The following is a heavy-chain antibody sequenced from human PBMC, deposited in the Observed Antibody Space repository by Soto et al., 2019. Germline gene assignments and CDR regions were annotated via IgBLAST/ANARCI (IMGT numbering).Heavy chain of an antibody. D-gene: IGHD5-18*01. V-gene: IGHV5-10-1*01. CDR2: IDPSDSYT. J-gene: IGHJ3*02. CDR3: ARVRDTDDAFDI. CDR1: GYSFTNYW. Sequence: GESLKISCKGSGYSFTNYWISWVRQMPGKGLEWMGRIDPSDSYTNYSPSFQGHVTISADKSISTAYLQWSSLKASDTAMYYCARVRDTDDAFDIWGQGTMVTVSS.